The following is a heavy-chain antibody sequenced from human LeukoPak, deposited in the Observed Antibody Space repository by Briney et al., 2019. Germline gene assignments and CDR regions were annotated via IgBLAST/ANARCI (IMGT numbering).Heavy chain of an antibody. J-gene: IGHJ4*02. D-gene: IGHD6-6*01. Sequence: GGSLRLSCAVSGFTFSSYGMSWVRQAPGKGLEWVSAISDSGSDTYYADSVKGRFTISKDNSKDTLYLRMNSLRADDTAVYYCAKRVPYSSSSVYFDYWGQGTLVTVSS. CDR2: ISDSGSDT. CDR3: AKRVPYSSSSVYFDY. CDR1: GFTFSSYG. V-gene: IGHV3-23*01.